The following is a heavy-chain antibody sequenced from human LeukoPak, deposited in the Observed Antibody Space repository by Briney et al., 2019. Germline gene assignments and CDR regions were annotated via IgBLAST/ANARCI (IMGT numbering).Heavy chain of an antibody. V-gene: IGHV1-18*01. CDR3: ARDPYDSSGYYYGGEPFDY. CDR1: GYTFTSYG. Sequence: ASVKVSCKASGYTFTSYGISWVRQAPGQGLEWMGWISAYNGNTNYAQKLQGRVTMTTDTSTSTAYMELRSLRSDDTAVYYCARDPYDSSGYYYGGEPFDYWSQGTLVTVSS. CDR2: ISAYNGNT. D-gene: IGHD3-22*01. J-gene: IGHJ4*02.